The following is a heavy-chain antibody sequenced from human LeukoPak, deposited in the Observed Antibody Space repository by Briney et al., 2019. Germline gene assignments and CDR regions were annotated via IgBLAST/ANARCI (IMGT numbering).Heavy chain of an antibody. Sequence: ASVKVSCKASGYTFTCYYMHWVRQAPGQGLEGMGWINPNSGGTNYAQKFQGRVTMTRDTSISTAYMELSRLRSDDTAVYYCARGYDSSGYYCVFDYWGQGTLVTVSS. D-gene: IGHD3-22*01. V-gene: IGHV1-2*02. J-gene: IGHJ4*02. CDR2: INPNSGGT. CDR1: GYTFTCYY. CDR3: ARGYDSSGYYCVFDY.